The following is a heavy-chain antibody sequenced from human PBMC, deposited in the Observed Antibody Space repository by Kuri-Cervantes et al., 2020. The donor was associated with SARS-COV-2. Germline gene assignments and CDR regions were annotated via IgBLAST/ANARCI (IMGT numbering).Heavy chain of an antibody. D-gene: IGHD3-3*01. J-gene: IGHJ6*02. CDR1: GFTFSSYA. CDR3: ASGGPYYDFWSGLTYYYYYGMDV. CDR2: ISGSGGST. Sequence: GESLKISCAASGFTFSSYAMSWVRQAPGKGLEWVSAISGSGGSTYYADSVKGRFTISRDNSKNTLYLQMNSLRAEDTAVYYCASGGPYYDFWSGLTYYYYYGMDVWGQGTTDRLL. V-gene: IGHV3-23*01.